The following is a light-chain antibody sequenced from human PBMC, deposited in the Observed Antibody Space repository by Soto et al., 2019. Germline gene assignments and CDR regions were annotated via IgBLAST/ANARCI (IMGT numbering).Light chain of an antibody. V-gene: IGLV2-14*01. Sequence: QSVLTQPASVSGFPGQSIAISCTGTTSDIGGYNYVSWYQQHPGKAPKLVIFEVSNRPSGVSNRFSGSKSGNTASLTISGLQADDEADYYCSSYTSGSTLYVFGTGTKLTVL. J-gene: IGLJ1*01. CDR3: SSYTSGSTLYV. CDR1: TSDIGGYNY. CDR2: EVS.